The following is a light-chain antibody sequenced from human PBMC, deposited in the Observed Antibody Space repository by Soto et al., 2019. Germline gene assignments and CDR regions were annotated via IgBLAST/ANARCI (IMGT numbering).Light chain of an antibody. CDR3: SSYTGSSAGV. Sequence: QSALTQPASVSGSPGQSITISCTGTSNDVGAYNYVSWYQQHPGKSPKLIIYEVTNRPSGVSNRFSASKSGNTASLTISGLRADDEADYYCSSYTGSSAGVFGGGTKLTVL. V-gene: IGLV2-14*01. CDR2: EVT. CDR1: SNDVGAYNY. J-gene: IGLJ2*01.